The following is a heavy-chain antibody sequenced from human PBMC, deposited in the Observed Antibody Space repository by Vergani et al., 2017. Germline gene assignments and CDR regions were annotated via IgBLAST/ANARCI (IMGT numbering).Heavy chain of an antibody. CDR2: INPNSGGT. J-gene: IGHJ4*02. CDR1: GYTFTGYY. CDR3: ARVHYYYDSSGYYPN. Sequence: QVQLVQSGAEVKKPGASVKVSCKASGYTFTGYYMHWVRQAPGQGLEWMGWINPNSGGTNYAQKFQGRVTMTRDTSISTAYMELSRLRSDDTAVYYCARVHYYYDSSGYYPNWGQGTLVTGSS. V-gene: IGHV1-2*02. D-gene: IGHD3-22*01.